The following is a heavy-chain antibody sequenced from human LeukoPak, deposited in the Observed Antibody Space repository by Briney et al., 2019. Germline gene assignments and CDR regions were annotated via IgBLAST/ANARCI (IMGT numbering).Heavy chain of an antibody. Sequence: GGSLRLSCAASGFTFSSFEMSWVRQAPGTGLEWISYISSSGSTMYYADSVKGHFTTSRDNVKNSLYLQMNSLRAEDTAVYYCAKVVVVTVVGAFDIWGQGTMVTVSS. CDR3: AKVVVVTVVGAFDI. J-gene: IGHJ3*02. V-gene: IGHV3-48*03. CDR2: ISSSGSTM. CDR1: GFTFSSFE. D-gene: IGHD3-22*01.